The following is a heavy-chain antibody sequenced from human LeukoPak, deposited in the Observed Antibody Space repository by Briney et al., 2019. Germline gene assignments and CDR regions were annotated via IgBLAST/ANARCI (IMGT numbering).Heavy chain of an antibody. Sequence: PSETLSLTCAVSGYSISSGHYWGWIRQPPGKGLEWIGSIYHSGSTYYNPSLKSRVTISVNTSKNQFSLKLSSVTAADTAVYSCARNTNVEMATIVSYYFDYWGQGTLVTVSS. CDR2: IYHSGST. V-gene: IGHV4-38-2*01. CDR3: ARNTNVEMATIVSYYFDY. J-gene: IGHJ4*02. CDR1: GYSISSGHY. D-gene: IGHD5-24*01.